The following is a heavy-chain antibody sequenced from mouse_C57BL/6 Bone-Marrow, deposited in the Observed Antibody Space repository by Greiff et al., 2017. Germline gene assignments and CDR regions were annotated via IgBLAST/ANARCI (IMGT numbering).Heavy chain of an antibody. J-gene: IGHJ2*01. D-gene: IGHD1-1*01. V-gene: IGHV1-53*01. CDR2: INPSNGGT. Sequence: QVQLQQPGTELVKPGASVKLSCKASGYTFTSYWMNWVKQRPGQGLEWIGNINPSNGGTNYNEKFKSKATLTVDKSSSTAYMQLSSLTSTDSAVYYCAKSGVNYYGSGYMYDFDYWGKGTTLTVA. CDR1: GYTFTSYW. CDR3: AKSGVNYYGSGYMYDFDY.